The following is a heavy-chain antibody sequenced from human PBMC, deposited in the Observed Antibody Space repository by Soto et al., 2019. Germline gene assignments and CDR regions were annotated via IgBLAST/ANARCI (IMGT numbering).Heavy chain of an antibody. CDR1: GDSFNDYY. CDR2: INPNSGVT. J-gene: IGHJ6*03. D-gene: IGHD5-12*01. Sequence: QVQLVQSGAEVRKPGASVTVSCRSSGDSFNDYYIHWVRQAPGQGLEWMGWINPNSGVTKYAQKFQGWVSMTRDTSIRTVYMQLSRFRSDETAVYYCARESGGATATLDYYYFYMDVRGTGTTVTVSS. V-gene: IGHV1-2*04. CDR3: ARESGGATATLDYYYFYMDV.